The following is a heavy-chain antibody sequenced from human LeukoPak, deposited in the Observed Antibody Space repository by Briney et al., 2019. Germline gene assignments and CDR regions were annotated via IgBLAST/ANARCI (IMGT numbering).Heavy chain of an antibody. V-gene: IGHV3-9*01. D-gene: IGHD6-13*01. CDR1: GFTFDDYA. CDR2: ISWNSGSI. J-gene: IGHJ4*02. Sequence: PGRSLRLSCAASGFTFDDYAMHWVRQAPGKGQEWVSGISWNSGSIGYADSVKGRFTISRDNAKNSLYLQMNSLRAEDTALYYCAKDGDGGSSSWYFDYWGQGTLVTVSS. CDR3: AKDGDGGSSSWYFDY.